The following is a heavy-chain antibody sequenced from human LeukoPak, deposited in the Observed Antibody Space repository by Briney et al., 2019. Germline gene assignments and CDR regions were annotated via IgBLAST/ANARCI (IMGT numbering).Heavy chain of an antibody. CDR3: ARDRRSSSWYVGARGFDY. D-gene: IGHD6-13*01. CDR1: GGSISSGSYY. J-gene: IGHJ4*02. CDR2: IYTSGST. V-gene: IGHV4-61*02. Sequence: SETLSLTCTVSGGSISSGSYYWSWIRQPAGKGLEWIGRIYTSGSTNYNPSLKSRVTISVHTSKNQFCLKLSSVTAADTAVYYCARDRRSSSWYVGARGFDYWGQGTLVTVSS.